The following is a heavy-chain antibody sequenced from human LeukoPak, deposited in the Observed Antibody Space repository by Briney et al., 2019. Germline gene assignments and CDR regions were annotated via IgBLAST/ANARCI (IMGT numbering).Heavy chain of an antibody. V-gene: IGHV3-48*03. CDR2: ISSSGLTI. CDR3: ARGDGLVGATTGFDY. CDR1: GFTFSSYE. J-gene: IGHJ4*02. D-gene: IGHD1-26*01. Sequence: GGSLRLSCAASGFTFSSYEMNWVRQAPGKGLGWVSYISSSGLTIYYADFVRGRFTISRDNAKNSLYLQMNSLRAEDTAVYYCARGDGLVGATTGFDYWGQGTLVTVSS.